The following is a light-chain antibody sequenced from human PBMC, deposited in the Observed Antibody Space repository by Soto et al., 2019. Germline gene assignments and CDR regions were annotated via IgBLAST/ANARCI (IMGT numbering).Light chain of an antibody. V-gene: IGKV1-39*01. CDR2: AAS. CDR1: QSISSY. Sequence: DIQMTQSPSSLSASVGDRVTITCRASQSISSYLNWHQQKPGKAPKLLIYAASSLQSGVPSRFSGSGSGTDFTLTISSLQPEDFATYYCQQSYSTFLITFGQGTRLEIK. CDR3: QQSYSTFLIT. J-gene: IGKJ5*01.